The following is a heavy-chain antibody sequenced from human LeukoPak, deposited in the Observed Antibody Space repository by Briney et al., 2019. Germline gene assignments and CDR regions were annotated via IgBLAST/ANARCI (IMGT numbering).Heavy chain of an antibody. D-gene: IGHD1-26*01. CDR1: GGSISGTNW. J-gene: IGHJ4*02. CDR3: SRESGPFCPLGY. V-gene: IGHV4/OR15-8*02. Sequence: SETLSLTCGVSGGSISGTNWWSWVRQPPGQGLEWIGEISLAGQTNYNPSLNGRVTMSLDKSSNQLSLHLTSVTAADTATYYCSRESGPFCPLGYWGQGTLVIVSS. CDR2: ISLAGQT.